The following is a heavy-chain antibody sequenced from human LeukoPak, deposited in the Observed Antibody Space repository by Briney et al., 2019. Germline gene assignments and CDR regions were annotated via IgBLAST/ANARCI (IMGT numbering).Heavy chain of an antibody. CDR1: GFTFSTYW. J-gene: IGHJ6*03. CDR3: ARIAAMIRGDYYFYYMDV. CDR2: IKQDGSEK. V-gene: IGHV3-7*01. Sequence: HPGGSLRLSCAAYGFTFSTYWMSWVRKAPGKGLEWVANIKQDGSEKHYVDSVKGRFTISRDNAKNSLNLQMNSLSAEDTAVYYCARIAAMIRGDYYFYYMDVWGKGTTVTISS. D-gene: IGHD3-10*01.